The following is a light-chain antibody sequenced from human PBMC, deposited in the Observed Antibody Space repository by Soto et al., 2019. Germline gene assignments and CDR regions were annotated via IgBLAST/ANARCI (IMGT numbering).Light chain of an antibody. Sequence: EIVMTQSPATLSVSPGERATLSCRASQTVSINLAWYQQKPGQPPRLLIYGAYTRATGIPARFSGSGSGTEFTLTISSLQSEDFAVYYCQQYYDWPLTFGGGTKVEIK. CDR1: QTVSIN. J-gene: IGKJ4*01. CDR3: QQYYDWPLT. CDR2: GAY. V-gene: IGKV3-15*01.